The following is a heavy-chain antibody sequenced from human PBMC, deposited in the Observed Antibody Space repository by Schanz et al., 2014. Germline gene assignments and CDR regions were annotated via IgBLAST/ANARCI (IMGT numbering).Heavy chain of an antibody. CDR1: GITFSGYS. CDR3: GRDYESDLYSPRHDAFDV. Sequence: EVQLVESGGGLAQPGGSLRLSCAASGITFSGYSMNWVRQAPGKGLEWVSYISGSSSTKYYADSVKGRFTISRDNDKKSLYLQMNSLRAEDTAVYFCGRDYESDLYSPRHDAFDVWGQGTVVTVSS. J-gene: IGHJ3*01. CDR2: ISGSSSTK. V-gene: IGHV3-48*01. D-gene: IGHD2-8*01.